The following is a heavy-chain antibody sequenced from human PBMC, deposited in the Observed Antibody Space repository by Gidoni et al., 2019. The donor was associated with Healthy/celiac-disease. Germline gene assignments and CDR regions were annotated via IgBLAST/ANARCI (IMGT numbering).Heavy chain of an antibody. CDR3: AKDQEEYSSSWVDY. J-gene: IGHJ4*02. Sequence: EVLLLESGGGLVQPGGALGLSCAASGFTFSSYAMSWVRQAPGKGLEWVSAISGSGGSTYYADSVKGRFTISRDNSKNTLYLQMNSLRAEDTAVYYCAKDQEEYSSSWVDYWGQGTLVTVSS. CDR2: ISGSGGST. D-gene: IGHD6-13*01. V-gene: IGHV3-23*01. CDR1: GFTFSSYA.